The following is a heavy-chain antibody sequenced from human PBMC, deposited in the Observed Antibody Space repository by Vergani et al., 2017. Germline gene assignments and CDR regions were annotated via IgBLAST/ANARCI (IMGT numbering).Heavy chain of an antibody. D-gene: IGHD3-9*01. Sequence: QVQLVQSGAEVKKPGSSVKVSCKASGGTFSSYAISWVRQAPGQGLEWMGRIIPIFGTANYAQKFQGRVTITADESTSTAYIELSSLKSEDTAVYYCARAEMISLTGFYMGGWFDPWGQGTLVTVSA. V-gene: IGHV1-69*13. CDR2: IIPIFGTA. CDR3: ARAEMISLTGFYMGGWFDP. CDR1: GGTFSSYA. J-gene: IGHJ5*02.